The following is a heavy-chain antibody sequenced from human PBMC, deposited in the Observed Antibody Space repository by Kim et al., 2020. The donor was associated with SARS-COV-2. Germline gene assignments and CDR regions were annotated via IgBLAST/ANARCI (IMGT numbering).Heavy chain of an antibody. J-gene: IGHJ4*02. D-gene: IGHD6-19*01. CDR1: GFTFTSSA. CDR2: IVVGSGNT. CDR3: AAGRLSSGYPRHFDY. V-gene: IGHV1-58*01. Sequence: SVKVSCKASGFTFTSSAVQWVRQARGQRLEWIGWIVVGSGNTNYAQKFQERVTITRDMSTSTAYMELSSLRSEDTAVYYCAAGRLSSGYPRHFDYWGQGTLGTVSS.